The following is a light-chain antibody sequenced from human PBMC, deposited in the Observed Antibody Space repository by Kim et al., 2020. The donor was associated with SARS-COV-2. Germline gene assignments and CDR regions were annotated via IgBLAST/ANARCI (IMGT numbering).Light chain of an antibody. CDR2: DAS. CDR1: QSISGW. CDR3: QQYRSYSRT. V-gene: IGKV1-5*01. Sequence: IQMTQSPSTLSASVGDRVTITCRASQSISGWLAWYQQKPGKAPNLLIFDASILVSGVPSRFSGSGSGTEFTLTISSLQPDDFATYHCQQYRSYSRTFGQGTKVDIK. J-gene: IGKJ1*01.